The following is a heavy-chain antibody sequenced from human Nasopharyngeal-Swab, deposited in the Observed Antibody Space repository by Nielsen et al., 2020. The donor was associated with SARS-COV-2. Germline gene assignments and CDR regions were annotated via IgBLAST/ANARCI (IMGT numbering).Heavy chain of an antibody. CDR3: AFRWWRSSWYGDY. J-gene: IGHJ4*02. CDR1: GYTLTELS. V-gene: IGHV1-24*01. Sequence: ASENVSCKVSGYTLTELSMHWVRQAPGKGLEWMGGFDPEDGETIYAQKFQGRVTMTEDTSTDTAYMELSSLRSEDTAVYYCAFRWWRSSWYGDYWGQGTLVTVSS. D-gene: IGHD6-13*01. CDR2: FDPEDGET.